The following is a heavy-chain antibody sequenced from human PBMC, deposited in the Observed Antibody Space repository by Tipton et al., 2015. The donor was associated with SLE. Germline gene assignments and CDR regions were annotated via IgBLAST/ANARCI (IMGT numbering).Heavy chain of an antibody. Sequence: TLSLTCAVSGGSINSGDYSWSWIRQPPGKGLEWIGYIFRSGNAYYNPSLKSRVTISVDMSSNQFSLRLNSVTAADTALYYCARGEADVFDIWGQGTVVSVAS. J-gene: IGHJ3*02. CDR1: GGSINSGDYS. CDR3: ARGEADVFDI. CDR2: IFRSGNA. V-gene: IGHV4-30-2*01. D-gene: IGHD1-26*01.